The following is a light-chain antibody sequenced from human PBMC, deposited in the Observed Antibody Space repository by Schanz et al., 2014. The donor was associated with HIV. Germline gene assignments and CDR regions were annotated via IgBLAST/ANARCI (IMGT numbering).Light chain of an antibody. J-gene: IGLJ2*01. CDR1: TSNIGANYD. V-gene: IGLV1-40*01. CDR2: GNS. CDR3: AAWDDSLRVV. Sequence: QSVLTQPPSVSGAPGQGVTISCTGSTSNIGANYDVHWYQQLPGTAPKLLIYGNSNRPSGVPDRFSGSKSGTSASLAISGLQSEDEADYYCAAWDDSLRVVFGGGTKLTVL.